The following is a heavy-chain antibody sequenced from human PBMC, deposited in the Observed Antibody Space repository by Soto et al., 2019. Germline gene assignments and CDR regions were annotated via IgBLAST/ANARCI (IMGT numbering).Heavy chain of an antibody. CDR3: VQSRCGGDCLQSYSAHSYYGLDV. CDR2: IYWDDEK. D-gene: IGHD2-21*02. V-gene: IGHV2-5*02. Sequence: QITLKESGPTLVKPTQTLTLTCTFSGLSLSTTGVGVGWIRQPPGKALEWLALIYWDDEKRYSPSLKSTLTITKDTSKNKVVLTMTNMEPVDTDTYYCVQSRCGGDCLQSYSAHSYYGLDVWCQGTTVTVSS. J-gene: IGHJ6*02. CDR1: GLSLSTTGVG.